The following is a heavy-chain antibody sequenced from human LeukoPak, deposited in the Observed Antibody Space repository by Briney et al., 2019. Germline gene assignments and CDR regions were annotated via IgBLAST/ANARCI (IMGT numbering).Heavy chain of an antibody. J-gene: IGHJ6*02. CDR3: ASSSIVVVPAAMLVGGYYYGMDV. D-gene: IGHD2-2*01. Sequence: ASVNVSCKASGYTFTSYGISWVRQAPGQGLEWMGWISAYNGNTNYAQKLQGRVTMTTDTSTSTAYMALRSLRSDDTAVYYCASSSIVVVPAAMLVGGYYYGMDVWGQGTTVTVSS. CDR2: ISAYNGNT. CDR1: GYTFTSYG. V-gene: IGHV1-18*01.